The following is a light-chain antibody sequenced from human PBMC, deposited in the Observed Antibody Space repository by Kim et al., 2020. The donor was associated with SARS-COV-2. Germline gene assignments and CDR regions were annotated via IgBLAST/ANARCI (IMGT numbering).Light chain of an antibody. CDR3: QQYNNWPPYT. J-gene: IGKJ2*01. CDR1: QSVSSN. Sequence: EIVMTQSPATLSVSPGERATLSCRASQSVSSNLAWYQQKPGQAPRLLIYGASTRATGIPARCSGSGSGTEFTLTISSLQSEDFAVYYCQQYNNWPPYTFAQGTKLEI. CDR2: GAS. V-gene: IGKV3-15*01.